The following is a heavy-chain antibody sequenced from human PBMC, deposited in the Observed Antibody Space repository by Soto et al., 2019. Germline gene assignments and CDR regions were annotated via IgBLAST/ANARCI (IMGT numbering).Heavy chain of an antibody. CDR2: INPSGGST. J-gene: IGHJ5*02. CDR3: ARTVTTNWFDP. CDR1: GYTFTSYY. D-gene: IGHD4-4*01. V-gene: IGHV1-46*01. Sequence: GASVKVSCKASGYTFTSYYMHWVRQAPGQGLEWMGIINPSGGSTSYAQKFQGRVTMTRDTSTGTVYMELSSQRSEDTAVYYCARTVTTNWFDPWGQGTLVTVSS.